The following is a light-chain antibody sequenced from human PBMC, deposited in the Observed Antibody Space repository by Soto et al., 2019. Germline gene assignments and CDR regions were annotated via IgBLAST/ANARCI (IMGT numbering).Light chain of an antibody. Sequence: QSVLTQSPSASASLGASVKLTCTLSSGHSTYAIAWHQQQPEKGPRYLMKLNSDGSHSKGDGIPDRFSGSSSGAERYLTISSLRSEDEADYYCQTWGTGIRVIFGGGIKVTVL. J-gene: IGLJ2*01. CDR1: SGHSTYA. V-gene: IGLV4-69*01. CDR3: QTWGTGIRVI. CDR2: LNSDGSH.